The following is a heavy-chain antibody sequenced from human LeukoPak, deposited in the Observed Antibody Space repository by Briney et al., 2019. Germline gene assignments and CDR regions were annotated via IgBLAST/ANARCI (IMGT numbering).Heavy chain of an antibody. J-gene: IGHJ4*02. CDR1: GFTFSSYG. CDR2: IRYDGSNK. Sequence: GGSLRLSCAAPGFTFSSYGMHWVRQAPGKGLEWVAFIRYDGSNKYYADSVKGRFTISRDNSKNTLYLQMNCLRAEDTAVYYCARELKIPFSSSWYQFDFWGRGTLVTVSS. D-gene: IGHD6-13*01. V-gene: IGHV3-30*02. CDR3: ARELKIPFSSSWYQFDF.